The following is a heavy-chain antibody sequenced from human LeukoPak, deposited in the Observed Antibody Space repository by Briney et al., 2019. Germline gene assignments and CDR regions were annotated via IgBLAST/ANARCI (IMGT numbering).Heavy chain of an antibody. J-gene: IGHJ5*02. CDR3: TRTGLGYSLANGLDA. CDR2: ISHDGTDR. D-gene: IGHD5-18*01. Sequence: PGKSLRLSCAASGFNTIGYAMYWVRQAPGKGLEFVASISHDGTDRYRESVKGRFTISRDTSEDTVYLEMNTLRAEDTALYYCTRTGLGYSLANGLDAWGQGTLVTVSS. CDR1: GFNTIGYA. V-gene: IGHV3-30*04.